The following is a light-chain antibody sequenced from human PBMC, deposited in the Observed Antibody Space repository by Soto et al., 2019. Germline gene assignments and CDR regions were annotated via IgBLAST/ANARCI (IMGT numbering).Light chain of an antibody. CDR3: LQYNSYPHT. Sequence: DIQMTQSPSSLSAFVGDRVTIACRASQGIRNGLGWYQQKTGKGPKRLIYAASSLQSGVPSRVSDSVSGTEFPLKSSSLEPEDFATCYCLQYNSYPHTVAQGTKVEIK. V-gene: IGKV1-17*01. CDR1: QGIRNG. J-gene: IGKJ1*01. CDR2: AAS.